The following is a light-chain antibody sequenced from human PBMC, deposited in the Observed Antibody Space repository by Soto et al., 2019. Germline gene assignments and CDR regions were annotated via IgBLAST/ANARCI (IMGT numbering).Light chain of an antibody. CDR2: LVS. Sequence: DIVMTQSPLSLSVTPGGPASISCRSSRSLLHSNGYNYLDWYLQKPGQSPQLLIYLVSNRAPGVPDRFSGSGSGRDFTLKINRVEAEDVGTYYCMQALQSLTFGQGTRLEIK. J-gene: IGKJ5*01. V-gene: IGKV2-28*01. CDR1: RSLLHSNGYNY. CDR3: MQALQSLT.